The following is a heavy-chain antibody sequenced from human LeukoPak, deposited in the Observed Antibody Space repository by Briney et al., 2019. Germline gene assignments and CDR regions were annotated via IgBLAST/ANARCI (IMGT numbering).Heavy chain of an antibody. CDR2: INPLGGST. CDR3: ARGQKPYYYYYYYMDV. Sequence: ASVKVSCKASGYTFTNYYLHWVRQAPGQGLEWMGIINPLGGSTNYAQRFRGRVTMTRDLSTSTVYVELSSLRSEDTAVYYCARGQKPYYYYYYYMDVWGKGTTVTVSS. CDR1: GYTFTNYY. V-gene: IGHV1-46*01. J-gene: IGHJ6*03.